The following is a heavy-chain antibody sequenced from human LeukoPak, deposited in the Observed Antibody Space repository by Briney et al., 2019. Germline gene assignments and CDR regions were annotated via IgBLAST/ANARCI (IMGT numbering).Heavy chain of an antibody. CDR2: INPYSGDT. Sequence: ASVKVSCKASGYTFTGYYLHWVRQAPGQGLEWMGWINPYSGDTNYAQEFQGRVTVTRDTSISTAYMELSRPRSDDTAVYYCARLVHSGVGEDDYWGQGTLVTVSS. CDR3: ARLVHSGVGEDDY. CDR1: GYTFTGYY. V-gene: IGHV1-2*02. D-gene: IGHD3-16*01. J-gene: IGHJ4*02.